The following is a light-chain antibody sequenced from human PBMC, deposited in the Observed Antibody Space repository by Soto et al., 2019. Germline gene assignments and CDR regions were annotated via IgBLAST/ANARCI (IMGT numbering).Light chain of an antibody. V-gene: IGLV2-14*01. CDR1: SSDVGGYNY. J-gene: IGLJ1*01. CDR3: SSFADSSARDYV. CDR2: EVT. Sequence: QSALTQPASVSGSPGQSITISCTGTSSDVGGYNYVSWYQHHPGKAPKLMIYEVTNRPSGVSNRFSGSKSGNTASLTISGLQADDESDYYCSSFADSSARDYVFGGGTKVTVL.